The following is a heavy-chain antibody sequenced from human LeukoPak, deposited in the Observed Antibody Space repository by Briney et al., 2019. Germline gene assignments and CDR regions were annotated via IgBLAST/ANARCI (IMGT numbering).Heavy chain of an antibody. V-gene: IGHV4-34*01. CDR2: INHSVGT. D-gene: IGHD3-16*01. CDR1: SGSFSGYY. Sequence: PSETLSLTCSVYSGSFSGYYWSWIRQPPGKGLEWIGEINHSVGTNYNPSLKSRVTMSLDTSKNQFSLKLSSVTAADTAVYYCARDYDGDSFDYWGQGTLVTVSS. J-gene: IGHJ4*02. CDR3: ARDYDGDSFDY.